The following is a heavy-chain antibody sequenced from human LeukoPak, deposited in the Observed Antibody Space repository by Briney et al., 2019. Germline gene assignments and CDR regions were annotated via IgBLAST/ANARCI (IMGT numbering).Heavy chain of an antibody. CDR2: MYYRGNT. V-gene: IGHV4-39*07. CDR1: GGSISTITYY. J-gene: IGHJ6*03. Sequence: PSETLSLTCTVSGGSISTITYYWGWIRQPPGKGLEWVGHMYYRGNTFYNPSLKSRVTISVDTSKNQFSLKLSSVTAADTAVYYCARGRRNVLIFPRGHYCMDVWGKGTTVTVSS. CDR3: ARGRRNVLIFPRGHYCMDV. D-gene: IGHD2-8*01.